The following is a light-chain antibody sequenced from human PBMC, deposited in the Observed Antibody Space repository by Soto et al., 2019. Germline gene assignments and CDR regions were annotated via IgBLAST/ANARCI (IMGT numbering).Light chain of an antibody. CDR2: EVN. Sequence: QSALPQPPSASGSPGQSVTISCTGTNSDVGGYNYVSWYQQYPGKAPKLIIYEVNERPSGVPDRFSGSKSGNTASLTVSGLQTADEAGYYCSSYAGSNWYVFGTGTKVTVL. V-gene: IGLV2-8*01. J-gene: IGLJ1*01. CDR1: NSDVGGYNY. CDR3: SSYAGSNWYV.